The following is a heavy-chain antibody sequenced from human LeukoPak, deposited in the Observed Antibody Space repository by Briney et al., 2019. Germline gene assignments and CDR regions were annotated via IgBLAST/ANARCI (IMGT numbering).Heavy chain of an antibody. CDR3: AKLRESGTYFDY. CDR1: GFTFSSYD. J-gene: IGHJ4*02. CDR2: ISGSGGST. D-gene: IGHD1-26*01. V-gene: IGHV3-23*01. Sequence: HTGGSLRLSCAASGFTFSSYDMSWVRQAPGKGLEWVSAISGSGGSTYYADSVKGRFTVSRDSSKNTLSLQMNSLRAEDTAVYYCAKLRESGTYFDYWGQGTLVTLSS.